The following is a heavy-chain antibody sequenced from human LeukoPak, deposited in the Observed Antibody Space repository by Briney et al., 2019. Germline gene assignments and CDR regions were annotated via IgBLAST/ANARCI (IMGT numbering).Heavy chain of an antibody. CDR3: AKDGMVDYYDSSGYLDY. D-gene: IGHD3-22*01. CDR2: ISWNSGSI. J-gene: IGHJ4*02. V-gene: IGHV3-9*01. Sequence: GGSLRLSCAASGFTFSSFEMNWVRQAPGKGLEWVSGISWNSGSIGYADSVKGRFTISRDNAKNSLYLQMNSLRAEDTALYYCAKDGMVDYYDSSGYLDYWGQGTLVTVSS. CDR1: GFTFSSFE.